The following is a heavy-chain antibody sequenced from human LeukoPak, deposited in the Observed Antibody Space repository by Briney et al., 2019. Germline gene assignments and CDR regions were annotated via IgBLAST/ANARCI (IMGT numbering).Heavy chain of an antibody. CDR2: IYHSGST. V-gene: IGHV4-30-2*01. D-gene: IGHD3-3*01. Sequence: SQTLSLTCTVSGGSISSGGYYWSWIRQPPGKGLEWIGYIYHSGSTYYNPSLKSRVTISVDRSKNQFSLKLSSVTAADTAVYYCARGYDFWSGYHGWFDPWGQGTLVTVSS. CDR1: GGSISSGGYY. CDR3: ARGYDFWSGYHGWFDP. J-gene: IGHJ5*02.